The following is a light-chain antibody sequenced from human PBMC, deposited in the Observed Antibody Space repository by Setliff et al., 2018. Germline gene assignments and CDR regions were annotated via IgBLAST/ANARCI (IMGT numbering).Light chain of an antibody. V-gene: IGLV2-11*01. J-gene: IGLJ1*01. Sequence: QSVLTQPRSVSGSPGQSVTISCTGTSSDVGYYNFVSWYQEHPGKAPKLIIYDVSKRPSGVPDRFSGSKSGNTASLTVSGLQAEDEADYYCSSYAASYNPYVFGTGTKVTVL. CDR1: SSDVGYYNF. CDR3: SSYAASYNPYV. CDR2: DVS.